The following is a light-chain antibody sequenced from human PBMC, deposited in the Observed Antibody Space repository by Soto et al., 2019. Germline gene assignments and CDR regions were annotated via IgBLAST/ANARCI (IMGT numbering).Light chain of an antibody. J-gene: IGKJ3*01. CDR1: QSVSSSY. CDR3: QQYGSSLLT. V-gene: IGKV3-20*01. CDR2: GAC. Sequence: EIVLTQSPGTLSLSPGERATLSCRASQSVSSSYLAWYQQKPGQAPRLLIYGACSRATGIPDRFSGSGSGTDFTLTISRLEPEDFAVYYCQQYGSSLLTFGPGTKVDIK.